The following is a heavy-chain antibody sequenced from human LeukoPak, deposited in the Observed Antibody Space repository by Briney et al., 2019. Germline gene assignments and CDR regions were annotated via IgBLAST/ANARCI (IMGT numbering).Heavy chain of an antibody. Sequence: GGSLRLSCAASGFTFSSYAMDWVRHTPGKGLEWVSSISITSTYIYYADSVKGRFTISRDNAKTSLYLQMNSLRAEDTAVYYCARDSSSSGWYGGDYFDYWGQGNLVTVSS. V-gene: IGHV3-21*01. J-gene: IGHJ4*02. D-gene: IGHD6-19*01. CDR3: ARDSSSSGWYGGDYFDY. CDR1: GFTFSSYA. CDR2: ISITSTYI.